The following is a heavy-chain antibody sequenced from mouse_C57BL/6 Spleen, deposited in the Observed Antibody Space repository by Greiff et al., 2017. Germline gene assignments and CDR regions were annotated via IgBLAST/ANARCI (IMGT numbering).Heavy chain of an antibody. CDR1: GYTFTSYW. V-gene: IGHV1-50*01. D-gene: IGHD2-3*01. J-gene: IGHJ4*01. Sequence: VKLQESGAELVKPGASVKLSCKASGYTFTSYWMQWVKQRPGQGLEWIGEIDPSDSYTNYNQKFKGKATLTVDTSSSTAYMQLSSLTSEDSAVYYCARWLLQYAMDYWGQGTSVTVSS. CDR2: IDPSDSYT. CDR3: ARWLLQYAMDY.